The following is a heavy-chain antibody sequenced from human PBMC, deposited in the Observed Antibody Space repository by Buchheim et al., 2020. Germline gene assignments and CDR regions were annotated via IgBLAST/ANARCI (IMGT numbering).Heavy chain of an antibody. V-gene: IGHV1-3*04. J-gene: IGHJ4*02. CDR2: INTCNGNT. Sequence: QVHLVQSGAEVKKPGASVKVSCEASGFTFTGYPINWVRQAPGQRLEWMGRINTCNGNTINSQKFQGRLTITRDTSASTAYMGLSSLRSEDTALYYCARAQCGGCNSVDYWGQGTL. CDR1: GFTFTGYP. D-gene: IGHD2-21*01. CDR3: ARAQCGGCNSVDY.